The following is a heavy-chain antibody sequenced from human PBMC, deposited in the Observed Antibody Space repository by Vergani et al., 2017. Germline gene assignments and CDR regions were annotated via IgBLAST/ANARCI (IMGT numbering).Heavy chain of an antibody. J-gene: IGHJ4*02. Sequence: QVQLQESGPGLVKPSQTLSLTCTVSGGSISSGDYYWSWIRQPPGKGPEWIGHIHTGGSTDLNPSFKSRVSISVDTSKSQFSLKLNSVTVADTAVYYCARSRPYCTSGSCPAIWGQGTLVTVSS. CDR1: GGSISSGDYY. D-gene: IGHD2-15*01. CDR3: ARSRPYCTSGSCPAI. V-gene: IGHV4-30-4*08. CDR2: IHTGGST.